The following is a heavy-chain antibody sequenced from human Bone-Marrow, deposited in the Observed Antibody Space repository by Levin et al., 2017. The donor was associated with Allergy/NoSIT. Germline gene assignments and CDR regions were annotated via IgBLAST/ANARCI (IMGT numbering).Heavy chain of an antibody. CDR1: GYSFTSYW. CDR3: ASGVMAAAGPDY. CDR2: IDPSDSYT. D-gene: IGHD6-13*01. V-gene: IGHV5-10-1*01. Sequence: GESLKISCKGSGYSFTSYWISWVRQMPGKGLEWMGRIDPSDSYTNYSPSFQGHVTISADKSISTAYLQWSSLKASDTAMYYCASGVMAAAGPDYWGQGTLVTVSS. J-gene: IGHJ4*02.